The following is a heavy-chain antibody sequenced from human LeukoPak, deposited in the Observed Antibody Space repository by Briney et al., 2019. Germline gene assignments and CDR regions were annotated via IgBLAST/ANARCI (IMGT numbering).Heavy chain of an antibody. D-gene: IGHD3-10*01. CDR3: ARSPTTPYITMVRGVSIPPLWFDP. V-gene: IGHV3-23*01. CDR1: GFTFSSYA. J-gene: IGHJ5*02. CDR2: ISGSGGST. Sequence: GGSLRLSCAASGFTFSSYAMSWVRQAPGKGLEWVSAISGSGGSTYYADSVKGRFTISRDNSKNTLYLQMNSLRAEDTAVYYCARSPTTPYITMVRGVSIPPLWFDPWGQGTLVTVSS.